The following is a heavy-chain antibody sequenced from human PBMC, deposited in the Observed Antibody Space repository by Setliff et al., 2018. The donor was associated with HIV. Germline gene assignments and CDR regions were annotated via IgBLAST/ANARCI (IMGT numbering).Heavy chain of an antibody. CDR1: GFIFSKSC. V-gene: IGHV3-23*01. CDR3: AKGVQSLRPYYFDY. D-gene: IGHD4-17*01. Sequence: PGESLKISCAASGFIFSKSCMSWVRQAPGKGLEWVSTIINSGGTTYYADSVKGRFTISRDNSKNTMYLQMNSLRDEDTAVYYCAKGVQSLRPYYFDYWGHGTLVTVSS. CDR2: IINSGGTT. J-gene: IGHJ4*01.